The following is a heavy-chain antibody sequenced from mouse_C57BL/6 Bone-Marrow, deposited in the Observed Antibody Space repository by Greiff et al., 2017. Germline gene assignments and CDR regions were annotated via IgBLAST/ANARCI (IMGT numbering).Heavy chain of an antibody. V-gene: IGHV8-12*01. CDR3: ARSHYYGSSYEYFDY. Sequence: QVTLKASGPGILQSSQTLSLTCSFSGFSLSTSGMGVSWIRQPSGKGLEWLAHIYWDDDKRYNPSLKSRLTISKDTSRNQVFLKITSVDTADTATYYCARSHYYGSSYEYFDYWGQGTTLTVSS. D-gene: IGHD1-1*01. CDR1: GFSLSTSGMG. J-gene: IGHJ2*01. CDR2: IYWDDDK.